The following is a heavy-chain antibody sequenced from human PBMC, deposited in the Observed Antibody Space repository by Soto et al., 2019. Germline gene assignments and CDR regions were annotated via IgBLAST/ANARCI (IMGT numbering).Heavy chain of an antibody. D-gene: IGHD2-2*01. CDR2: ISLYSDGT. V-gene: IGHV1-18*01. CDR3: ARVVPGAEAWFGP. CDR1: GYTFSNYC. Sequence: GASVKVSCKTSGYTFSNYCITWVREAPGQPLEWLGWISLYSDGTNYAQKFQGRVSMTTDTSTTTAYMELRSLRSDDTAVYYCARVVPGAEAWFGPWGQGTLVTVPS. J-gene: IGHJ5*02.